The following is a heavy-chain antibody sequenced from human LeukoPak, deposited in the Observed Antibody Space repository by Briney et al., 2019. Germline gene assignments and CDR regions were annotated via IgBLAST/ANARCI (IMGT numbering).Heavy chain of an antibody. CDR1: GYTFTNYG. CDR2: ISAYNGNT. D-gene: IGHD3-22*01. CDR3: ARDAILSYYSDGSAYHGFDF. J-gene: IGHJ4*02. Sequence: ASVKVSCKASGYTFTNYGISWVRQAPGQGLEWVGWISAYNGNTNYAEKFQGRVTMTTDTPTNTAYMDLRSLRSDDTAMYYCARDAILSYYSDGSAYHGFDFWGQGTLVTVSS. V-gene: IGHV1-18*01.